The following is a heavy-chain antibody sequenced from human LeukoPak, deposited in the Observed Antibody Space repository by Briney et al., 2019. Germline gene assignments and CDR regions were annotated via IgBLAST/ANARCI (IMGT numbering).Heavy chain of an antibody. CDR2: ISGSGGST. D-gene: IGHD3-3*01. CDR1: GFTFSSYA. J-gene: IGHJ4*02. V-gene: IGHV3-23*01. Sequence: GGSLRLSCAASGFTFSSYAMSWVRQAPGKGLEWVSVISGSGGSTYYADSVKGRFTISRDNSKNTLYLQMNSLRAEDTAVYYCASTIFGVVISDYWGQGTLVTVSS. CDR3: ASTIFGVVISDY.